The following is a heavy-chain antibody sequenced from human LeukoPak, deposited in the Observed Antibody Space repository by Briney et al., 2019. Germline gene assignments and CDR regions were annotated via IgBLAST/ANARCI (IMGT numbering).Heavy chain of an antibody. D-gene: IGHD1-26*01. CDR2: IYYGGST. V-gene: IGHV4-59*01. J-gene: IGHJ4*02. Sequence: SETLSLTCTVSGGSISSYYWSWIRQPPGKGLEWIGYIYYGGSTNYNPSLKSRVTISEDTSENQFFLKLSSVTAADTAVYYCARVGSGGTSYYFDYWGQGALVTVSS. CDR1: GGSISSYY. CDR3: ARVGSGGTSYYFDY.